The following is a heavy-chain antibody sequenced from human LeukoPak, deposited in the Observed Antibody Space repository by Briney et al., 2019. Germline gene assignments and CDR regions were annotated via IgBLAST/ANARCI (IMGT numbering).Heavy chain of an antibody. CDR3: ARDRTRTGYSSGWYHDY. CDR1: GYTFTGYY. CDR2: INPNSGGT. Sequence: ASVKVSCKASGYTFTGYYMYWVRQAPGQGLEWMGWINPNSGGTNYQGRVTMTRDTSISTAYMELSRLRSDDTAVYYCARDRTRTGYSSGWYHDYWGQGTLVTVSS. D-gene: IGHD6-19*01. V-gene: IGHV1-2*02. J-gene: IGHJ4*02.